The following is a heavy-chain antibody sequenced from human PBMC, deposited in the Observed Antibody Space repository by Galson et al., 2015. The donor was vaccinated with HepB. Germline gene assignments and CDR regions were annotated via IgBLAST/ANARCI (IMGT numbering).Heavy chain of an antibody. J-gene: IGHJ4*02. CDR3: ARAGNYRFDF. V-gene: IGHV3-74*01. D-gene: IGHD3-3*01. Sequence: LRLSCAASGFTFSTSWVHWVRQAPGEGLMWVSRINSDGNTIDYADSVRGRFTISRDNARNTLYLQMSSLRADDTAIYYCARAGNYRFDFWGQGTLVTVSS. CDR2: INSDGNTI. CDR1: GFTFSTSW.